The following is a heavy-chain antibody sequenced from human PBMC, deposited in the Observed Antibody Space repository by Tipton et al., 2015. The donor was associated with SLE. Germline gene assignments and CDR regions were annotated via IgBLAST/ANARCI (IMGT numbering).Heavy chain of an antibody. V-gene: IGHV4-31*02. CDR1: GGSISRIGYY. CDR3: ARARRTTSSHFDY. J-gene: IGHJ4*02. Sequence: LRLSCTVSGGSISRIGYYWSWIRQHPGKGLEWIGYIYHTGSTYYNPSLESRLTISIDTSKNQFSLRLTSMTPAGTALYYCARARRTTSSHFDYWGQGTLVTVSS. D-gene: IGHD1-14*01. CDR2: IYHTGST.